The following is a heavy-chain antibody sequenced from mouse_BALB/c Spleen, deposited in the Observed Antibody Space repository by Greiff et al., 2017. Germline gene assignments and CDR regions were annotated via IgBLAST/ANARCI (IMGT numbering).Heavy chain of an antibody. CDR1: GFTFSSFG. V-gene: IGHV5-17*02. CDR3: ARGEYYGSSRYWYFDV. J-gene: IGHJ1*01. CDR2: ISSGSSTI. D-gene: IGHD1-1*01. Sequence: EVQRVESGGGLVQPGGSRKLSCAASGFTFSSFGMHWVRQAPEKGLEWVAYISSGSSTIYYADTVKGRFTISRDNPKNTLFLQMTSLRSEDTAMYYCARGEYYGSSRYWYFDVWGAGTTVTVSS.